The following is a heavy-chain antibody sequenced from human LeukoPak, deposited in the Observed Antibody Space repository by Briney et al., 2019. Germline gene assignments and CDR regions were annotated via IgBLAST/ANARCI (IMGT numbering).Heavy chain of an antibody. V-gene: IGHV4-59*01. CDR2: IYYSGST. Sequence: SETLSLTCTVSGGSISSYYWSWIRQPPGKGLERIGYIYYSGSTNYNPSLKSRVTMSVDTSKNQFSLKLSSVTAADTAVYYCARIPDVLRFLEWFYFDYWGQGTLVTVSS. CDR3: ARIPDVLRFLEWFYFDY. J-gene: IGHJ4*02. D-gene: IGHD3-3*01. CDR1: GGSISSYY.